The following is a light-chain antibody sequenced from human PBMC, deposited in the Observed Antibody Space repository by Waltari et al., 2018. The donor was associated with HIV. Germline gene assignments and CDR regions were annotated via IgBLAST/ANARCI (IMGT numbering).Light chain of an antibody. Sequence: EIVLTQSPGTLSLSPGERATLSCRASQSISSMYLAWYQHKPGQAPRLLIHGASNRAAGIPARFSGSGSGTDFTLTISSLEPEDFAVYYCQQRSNSVTFGQGARLEIK. CDR3: QQRSNSVT. J-gene: IGKJ5*01. CDR2: GAS. V-gene: IGKV3-11*01. CDR1: QSISSMY.